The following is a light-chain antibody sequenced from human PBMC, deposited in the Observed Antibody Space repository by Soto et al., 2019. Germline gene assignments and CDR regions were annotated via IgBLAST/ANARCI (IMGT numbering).Light chain of an antibody. CDR1: QSISSW. J-gene: IGKJ1*01. V-gene: IGKV1-5*03. Sequence: IQMTQSPSTLSASVGDRVIITCRASQSISSWLAWYQQKPGKAPNLLIYNASTLKSGVPSRFSGSGSGTEFTITISSLQPDDFAADYCQQYDNASWTFGQGTKVEIK. CDR3: QQYDNASWT. CDR2: NAS.